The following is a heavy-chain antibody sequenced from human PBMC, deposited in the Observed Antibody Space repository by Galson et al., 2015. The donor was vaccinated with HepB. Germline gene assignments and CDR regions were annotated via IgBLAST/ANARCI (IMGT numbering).Heavy chain of an antibody. J-gene: IGHJ4*02. D-gene: IGHD4-23*01. CDR1: GGSISSGGYY. Sequence: GGSISSGGYYWSWIRQPPGKGLEWIGYIYYSGSTYYNPSLKSRITISVDTSKNQFSLKLSSVTAADTAVYYCARVTGNCGGNSVLFDYWGQGTLVTVSS. CDR2: IYYSGST. V-gene: IGHV4-30-4*01. CDR3: ARVTGNCGGNSVLFDY.